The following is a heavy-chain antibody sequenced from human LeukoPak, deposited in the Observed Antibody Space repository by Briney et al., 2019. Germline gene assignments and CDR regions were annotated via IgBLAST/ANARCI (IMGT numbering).Heavy chain of an antibody. J-gene: IGHJ3*02. CDR1: GFTFSSYS. Sequence: GGSLRLSCAASGFTFSSYSMNWVRQAPGKGLEWVSSISSSSSYIYYADSVKGRFTISRDNAKNSLYLQMNSLRAEDTAVYYCARDRGYSGYDFGSLDAFDIWGQGTMVTVSP. V-gene: IGHV3-21*01. CDR3: ARDRGYSGYDFGSLDAFDI. CDR2: ISSSSSYI. D-gene: IGHD5-12*01.